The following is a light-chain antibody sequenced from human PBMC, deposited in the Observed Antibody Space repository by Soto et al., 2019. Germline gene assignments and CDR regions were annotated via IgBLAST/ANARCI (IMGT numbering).Light chain of an antibody. CDR2: DAS. CDR1: QSVSSY. J-gene: IGKJ1*01. CDR3: QQRSNWPWT. V-gene: IGKV3-11*01. Sequence: CPATLSLSPGERATLSCRASQSVSSYLAWYQQKPGQAPRLLIYDASNRATGIPARFSGSGSGTDFTLTISSLEPEDFAVYYCQQRSNWPWTFGQGTKVDIK.